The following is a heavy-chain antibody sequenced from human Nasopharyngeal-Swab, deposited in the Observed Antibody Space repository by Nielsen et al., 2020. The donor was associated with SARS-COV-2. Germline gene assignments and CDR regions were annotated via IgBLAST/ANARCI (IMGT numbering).Heavy chain of an antibody. CDR1: GFSVSYNY. V-gene: IGHV3-53*01. CDR3: ARMDFIASRDY. CDR2: IYSRGET. D-gene: IGHD6-13*01. J-gene: IGHJ4*02. Sequence: GGSLRLSCEVSGFSVSYNYMSWVRQAPGKGLEWVAVIYSRGETHYIDSVRGRFTISRDNSKNMVNLQLNSLRAEDTAVYYCARMDFIASRDYWGQGTLVTVSS.